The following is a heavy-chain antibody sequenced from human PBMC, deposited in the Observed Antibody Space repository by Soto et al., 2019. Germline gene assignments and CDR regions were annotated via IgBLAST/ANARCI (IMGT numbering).Heavy chain of an antibody. CDR3: AKAPPAITLVRGTLAG. V-gene: IGHV3-23*01. CDR2: IGGYGGRT. J-gene: IGHJ3*01. D-gene: IGHD3-10*01. CDR1: GFTFSTYA. Sequence: PGGSRRLSCAASGFTFSTYAMNWVRQAPGKGLEWVSSIGGYGGRTYYADSVKGRFTISRDNSKNTLYLQMPSLRAEATAIYYCAKAPPAITLVRGTLAGWGQGTMVPVSS.